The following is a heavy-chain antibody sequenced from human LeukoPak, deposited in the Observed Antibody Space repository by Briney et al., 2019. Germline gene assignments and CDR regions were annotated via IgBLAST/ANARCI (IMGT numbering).Heavy chain of an antibody. J-gene: IGHJ4*02. Sequence: GGSLRLSCAAYGFTFSSYVMSWVRQAPGKGLEWVSAISGSGGSTDYADSVKRRFTISRDNAKNTLYLQMNSLRAEDTAVYYCARGPGVRIDYWGQGTLVTVSS. CDR1: GFTFSSYV. V-gene: IGHV3-23*01. CDR3: ARGPGVRIDY. D-gene: IGHD1-14*01. CDR2: ISGSGGST.